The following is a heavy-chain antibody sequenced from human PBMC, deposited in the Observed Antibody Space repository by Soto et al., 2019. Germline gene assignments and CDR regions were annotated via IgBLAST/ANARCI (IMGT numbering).Heavy chain of an antibody. V-gene: IGHV4-30-4*08. J-gene: IGHJ6*02. CDR1: GGSISSDIYH. D-gene: IGHD2-21*02. CDR2: IYYSGSI. CDR3: AREGDGGDRDYYGLDV. Sequence: QVHLQQSGPGLVRPSQTLSLTCTVSGGSISSDIYHWTWIRQSPGKGLEWIGYIYYSGSIFYNPSFKSRVTISVDTSKNQLSLQLSSVTAADTAVYFCAREGDGGDRDYYGLDVWGQGTTVTVSS.